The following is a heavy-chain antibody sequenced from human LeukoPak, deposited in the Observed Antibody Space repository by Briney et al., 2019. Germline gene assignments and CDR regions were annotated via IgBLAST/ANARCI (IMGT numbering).Heavy chain of an antibody. CDR3: ARGPPHTIVATSHDAFDI. CDR2: IYHSGST. J-gene: IGHJ3*02. D-gene: IGHD5-12*01. Sequence: SETLSLTCTVSGYSISSGYYWGWIRQPPGKGLEWIGSIYHSGSTYYNPSLKSRVTISVDTSKNQFSLKLSSVTAADTAVYYCARGPPHTIVATSHDAFDIWGQGTMVTVSS. V-gene: IGHV4-38-2*02. CDR1: GYSISSGYY.